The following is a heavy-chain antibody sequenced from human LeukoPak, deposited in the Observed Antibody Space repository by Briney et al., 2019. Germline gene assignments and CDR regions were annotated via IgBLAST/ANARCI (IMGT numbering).Heavy chain of an antibody. CDR3: ARNDRGRPADY. V-gene: IGHV4-39*01. D-gene: IGHD1-26*01. CDR1: GASINNSPYY. CDR2: MHYSGAT. J-gene: IGHJ4*02. Sequence: PSETVSLTCTVSGASINNSPYYWAWIRQPPGKELEWIVSMHYSGATYYNPSLKSRVTIPIDTSKNQFSLRLTSVTAADTAVFYCARNDRGRPADYWGQGTLVTVST.